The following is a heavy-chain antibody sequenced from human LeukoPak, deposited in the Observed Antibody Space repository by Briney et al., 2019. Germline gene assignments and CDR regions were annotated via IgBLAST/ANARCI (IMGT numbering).Heavy chain of an antibody. CDR2: ISCSSGTI. CDR3: ARGFLEDTQ. J-gene: IGHJ4*02. D-gene: IGHD2-15*01. Sequence: GGSLRLSCAASGFTFRNYNMNWVRQPPGKGLEWVSYISCSSGTIHYADSVKGRFTISRDNAKNSLYLQMNSLRVEDTAVYYCARGFLEDTQWGQGTLVTVSS. CDR1: GFTFRNYN. V-gene: IGHV3-48*01.